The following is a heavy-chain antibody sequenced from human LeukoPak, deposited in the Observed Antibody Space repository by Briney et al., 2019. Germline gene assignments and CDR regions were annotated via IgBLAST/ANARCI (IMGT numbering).Heavy chain of an antibody. CDR3: ASGLPFGDFDY. V-gene: IGHV4-61*01. CDR2: IYYSGST. D-gene: IGHD3-10*01. J-gene: IGHJ4*02. Sequence: SETLSLTCTVSGGSVSSGSYYWSWIRQPPGTGLEWIGYIYYSGSTNYNPSLKSRVTISVDTSKNQFSLKLSSVTAADTAVYYCASGLPFGDFDYWGQGTLVTVSS. CDR1: GGSVSSGSYY.